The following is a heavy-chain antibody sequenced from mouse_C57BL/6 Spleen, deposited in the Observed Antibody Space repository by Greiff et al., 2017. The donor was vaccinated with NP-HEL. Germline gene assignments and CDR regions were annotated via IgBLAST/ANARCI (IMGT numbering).Heavy chain of an antibody. CDR3: ARSYYSNYDGWYFDV. D-gene: IGHD2-5*01. CDR1: GYTFTDYN. J-gene: IGHJ1*03. CDR2: INPNNGGT. V-gene: IGHV1-18*01. Sequence: EVQLQQSGPELVKPGASVKIPCKASGYTFTDYNMDWVKQSHGKSLEWIGDINPNNGGTIYNQKFKGKATLTVDKSSSTAYMELRSLTSEDTAVYYCARSYYSNYDGWYFDVWSTGTTVTVSS.